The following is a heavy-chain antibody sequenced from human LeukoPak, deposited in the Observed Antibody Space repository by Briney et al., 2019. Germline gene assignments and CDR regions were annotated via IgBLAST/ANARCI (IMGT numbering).Heavy chain of an antibody. CDR1: GGSISSYY. D-gene: IGHD3-3*01. J-gene: IGHJ3*02. Sequence: SETLSLTCTVSGGSISSYYWSWIRQPPGKGLEWIGYIYYSGSTNYNPSLKSRVTISVDTSKNQFSLKLSSVTAADTAVYYCARGDRYDFWSGFMIDAFDIWGQGTMVTVSS. V-gene: IGHV4-59*01. CDR2: IYYSGST. CDR3: ARGDRYDFWSGFMIDAFDI.